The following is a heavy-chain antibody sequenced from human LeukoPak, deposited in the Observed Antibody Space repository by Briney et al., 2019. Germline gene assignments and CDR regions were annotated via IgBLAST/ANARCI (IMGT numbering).Heavy chain of an antibody. Sequence: ASVKVSCKASGGTFSSYAISWVRQAPGQGLEWMGRIIPIFGTANYAQKFQGRVTITTDESTSTAYMELSSLRSEDTAVYYCARGKYQVSIFCTPGSCYPGAFXXWGQGTMGT. J-gene: IGHJ3*01. CDR2: IIPIFGTA. CDR1: GGTFSSYA. CDR3: ARGKYQVSIFCTPGSCYPGAFXX. D-gene: IGHD2-15*01. V-gene: IGHV1-69*05.